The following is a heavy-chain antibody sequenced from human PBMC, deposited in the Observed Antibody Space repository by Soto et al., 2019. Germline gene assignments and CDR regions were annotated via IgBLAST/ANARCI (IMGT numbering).Heavy chain of an antibody. CDR3: AKAYFVWSSEQPYYFDY. V-gene: IGHV3-23*01. J-gene: IGHJ4*02. D-gene: IGHD3-16*01. CDR1: GFTFSNYA. Sequence: EVQLLDSGGGLVQPGGSLRLSCAASGFTFSNYAMTWVRHGPGKGLEWVSGISGSGGRSYYADSVKGRFTISRDNSNSTLYVQMNSLRAEDTAVYYCAKAYFVWSSEQPYYFDYWGQGTLVTVSS. CDR2: ISGSGGRS.